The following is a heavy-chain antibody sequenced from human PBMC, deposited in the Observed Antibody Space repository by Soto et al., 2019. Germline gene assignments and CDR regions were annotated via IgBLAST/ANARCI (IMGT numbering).Heavy chain of an antibody. CDR3: ARGQEVGAHFFDS. J-gene: IGHJ4*02. D-gene: IGHD2-15*01. Sequence: XGSLIVSWESSGITFSGFYMHWVLQPTGKGPEWVSTIGTAGDTYYAVSVKGRFTISRDNAKNSLSLQMNSLRAGDTAVYFCARGQEVGAHFFDSWGQGTQVTVSS. CDR2: IGTAGDT. V-gene: IGHV3-13*01. CDR1: GITFSGFY.